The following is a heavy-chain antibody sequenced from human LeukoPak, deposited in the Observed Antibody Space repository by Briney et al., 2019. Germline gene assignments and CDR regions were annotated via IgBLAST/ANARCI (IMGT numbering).Heavy chain of an antibody. D-gene: IGHD7-27*01. CDR3: ARDSLGYYYYGMDV. Sequence: GGSLRLSCAASGFTVSSNYMSWVRQAPGKGLEWVSVIYSGGSTYYADSVKGRFTISRDNSKNTLYLQMNSLRAEDTAVHYCARDSLGYYYYGMDVWGQGTTVTVSS. CDR2: IYSGGST. CDR1: GFTVSSNY. V-gene: IGHV3-66*02. J-gene: IGHJ6*02.